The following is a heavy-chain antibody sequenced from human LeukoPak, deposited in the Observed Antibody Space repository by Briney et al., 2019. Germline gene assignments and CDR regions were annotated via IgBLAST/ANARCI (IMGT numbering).Heavy chain of an antibody. D-gene: IGHD5-18*01. J-gene: IGHJ5*02. CDR3: ARVRGYSYGS. CDR2: IYSSGST. CDR1: GFTVSSNY. Sequence: GGSLRLSCAASGFTVSSNYMSWVRQAPGKGLEWVSVIYSSGSTYYADSVKGRFTISRDNSKNTLYPQMNSLRAEDTAVYYCARVRGYSYGSWGQGTLVTVSS. V-gene: IGHV3-53*01.